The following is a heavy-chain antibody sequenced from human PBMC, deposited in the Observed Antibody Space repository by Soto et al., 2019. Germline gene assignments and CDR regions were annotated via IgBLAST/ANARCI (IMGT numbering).Heavy chain of an antibody. J-gene: IGHJ6*02. CDR1: GFTFSSYG. D-gene: IGHD3-16*01. CDR3: ARELRQGGYYYYGMDV. Sequence: LRLSCAASGFTFSSYGMHWVRQAPGKGLEWVAVIWYDGSNKYYADSVKGRFTISRDNSKNTLYLQMNSLRAEDTAVYYCARELRQGGYYYYGMDVWGQGTTVTVSS. V-gene: IGHV3-33*01. CDR2: IWYDGSNK.